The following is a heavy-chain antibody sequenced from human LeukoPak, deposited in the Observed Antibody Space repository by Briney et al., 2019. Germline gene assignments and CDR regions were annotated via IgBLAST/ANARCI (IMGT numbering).Heavy chain of an antibody. CDR3: ARDGGDY. Sequence: SETLSLTCTVSGASITSDNYFWSWIRQPAGKGLEWIGRIYTSGSTNYNPSLKSRVTMSVDTSKNQFSLKLSSVTAADTAVYYCARDGGDYWGQGTLVTVSS. D-gene: IGHD3-16*01. CDR1: GASITSDNYF. J-gene: IGHJ4*02. V-gene: IGHV4-61*02. CDR2: IYTSGST.